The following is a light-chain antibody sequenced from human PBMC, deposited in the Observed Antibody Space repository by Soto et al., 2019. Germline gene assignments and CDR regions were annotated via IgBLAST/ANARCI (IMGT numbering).Light chain of an antibody. Sequence: EIVLTQSPATLSLSPGERATLSCRASQSVSSYLAWYQQKPGQAPRLLIYDASNRATGIPARFSGSGSGTDFTLTISSLQPDDFATYYCQQYNAAFGQGTRLENK. CDR2: DAS. V-gene: IGKV3-11*01. CDR3: QQYNAA. CDR1: QSVSSY. J-gene: IGKJ5*01.